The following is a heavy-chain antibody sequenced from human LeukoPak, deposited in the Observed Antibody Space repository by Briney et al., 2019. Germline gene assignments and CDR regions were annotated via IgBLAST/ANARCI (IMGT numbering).Heavy chain of an antibody. J-gene: IGHJ4*02. V-gene: IGHV4-59*01. CDR3: ARGTDGGVASDY. CDR2: IYYSGST. Sequence: SETPSLTCTVSGGSISSYYWSWIRQPPGKGLEWIGYIYYSGSTNYNPSLKSRVTISVDTSKNQFSLKLSSVTAADTAVYYCARGTDGGVASDYWGQGTLVTVSS. CDR1: GGSISSYY. D-gene: IGHD3-16*01.